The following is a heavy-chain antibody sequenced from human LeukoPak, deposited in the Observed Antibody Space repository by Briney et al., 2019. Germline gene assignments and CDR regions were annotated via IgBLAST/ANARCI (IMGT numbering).Heavy chain of an antibody. D-gene: IGHD6-13*01. CDR3: ARDTEQQLVPFDY. J-gene: IGHJ4*02. V-gene: IGHV3-48*03. CDR2: ISSSGSTI. Sequence: GGSLRLSCAASGFTFSSYEMNWVRQAPGKGLEWVSYISSSGSTIYYADSVKGRFTISRDNAKNSLYLQMNSLRAEDTAVYYCARDTEQQLVPFDYWGQGTLVTVSS. CDR1: GFTFSSYE.